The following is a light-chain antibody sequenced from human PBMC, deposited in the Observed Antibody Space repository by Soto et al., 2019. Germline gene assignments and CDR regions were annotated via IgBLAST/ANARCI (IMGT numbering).Light chain of an antibody. CDR3: MQALQTLPLT. CDR2: LGS. V-gene: IGKV2-28*01. J-gene: IGKJ4*01. Sequence: DIVMTQSPLSLPVTPGEPASISCRSSQSLLHSNGYNYLDWYLQKPGQSPQLLIYLGSNRASGVPDRFSGSGSGTDFTLKISRVEAEDVGVYYRMQALQTLPLTFGGGTKVEIK. CDR1: QSLLHSNGYNY.